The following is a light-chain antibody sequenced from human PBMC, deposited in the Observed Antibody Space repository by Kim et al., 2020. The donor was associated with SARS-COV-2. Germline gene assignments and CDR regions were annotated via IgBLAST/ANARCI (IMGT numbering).Light chain of an antibody. CDR1: SSNIGSNN. V-gene: IGLV1-44*01. Sequence: QSVLTKPPSASGNPGQRVTISCSGSSSNIGSNNVVWYQQLPGAAPNLLIYSNNQRPSGIPDRFSGSRSGTSASLAISGLQSGDEADYYCAVWDDSLKQGVFGGGTQLTVL. CDR3: AVWDDSLKQGV. J-gene: IGLJ3*02. CDR2: SNN.